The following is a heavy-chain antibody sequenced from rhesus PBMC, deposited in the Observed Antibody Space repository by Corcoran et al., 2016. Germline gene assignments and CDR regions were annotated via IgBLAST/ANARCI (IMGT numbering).Heavy chain of an antibody. Sequence: QVQLQESGPGVVKPSETLSLTCAVSGGSISDSSRWSWIRQPPGKGLEWIGYIYGRSTRTNYNTHRKSRVTITKETAKNQVALKLSSGTAADTAVYYCARTPRGGYRGDRAGLDSWGQGVVVTVSS. CDR1: GGSISDSSR. J-gene: IGHJ6*01. D-gene: IGHD5-42*01. CDR2: IYGRSTRT. V-gene: IGHV4S10*01. CDR3: ARTPRGGYRGDRAGLDS.